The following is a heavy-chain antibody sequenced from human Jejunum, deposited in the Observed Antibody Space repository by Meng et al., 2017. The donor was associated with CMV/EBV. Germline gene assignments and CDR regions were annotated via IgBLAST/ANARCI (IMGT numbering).Heavy chain of an antibody. CDR1: GFTFNNYA. J-gene: IGHJ4*02. CDR3: AKDGSSNWNSESDY. D-gene: IGHD1-1*01. V-gene: IGHV3-23*01. Sequence: ASGFTFNNYAMTWDRQAPGKGLEWVSGFSAIGGKIYYADSVKGRFTMSRDNSKNKVYLQMNSLRAEDTAVYYCAKDGSSNWNSESDYWGQGTLVTVSS. CDR2: FSAIGGKI.